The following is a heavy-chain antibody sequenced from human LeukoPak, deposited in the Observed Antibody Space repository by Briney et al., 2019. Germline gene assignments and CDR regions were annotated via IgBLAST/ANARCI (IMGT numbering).Heavy chain of an antibody. J-gene: IGHJ3*02. CDR2: IYTSGNT. CDR1: GGSMSSYY. D-gene: IGHD2/OR15-2a*01. Sequence: PSETLSLTCTVSGGSMSSYYWSWIRQPAGKGLEWIGRIYTSGNTNYNPSLKSRVTMSVDTSKNQFSLKLASVTAADTAVYYCARGLSHSKDIWGQGTMVTVSS. CDR3: ARGLSHSKDI. V-gene: IGHV4-4*07.